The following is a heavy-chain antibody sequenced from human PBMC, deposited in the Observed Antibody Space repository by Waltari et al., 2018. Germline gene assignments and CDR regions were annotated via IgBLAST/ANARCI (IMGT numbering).Heavy chain of an antibody. CDR3: SRLRYSSTWDGMDV. V-gene: IGHV3-73*01. J-gene: IGHJ6*02. CDR2: IKSKVDGDAT. D-gene: IGHD6-13*01. Sequence: EMQLVESGGDLVQPGGSLKLSCPAPGFTLIGPPLHWVGQASGKGLEGVGRIKSKVDGDATAYGASVKGRFTISRDDSTNTAYLQMNSLKTEDSAVYYCSRLRYSSTWDGMDVWGQGTTVTVSS. CDR1: GFTLIGPP.